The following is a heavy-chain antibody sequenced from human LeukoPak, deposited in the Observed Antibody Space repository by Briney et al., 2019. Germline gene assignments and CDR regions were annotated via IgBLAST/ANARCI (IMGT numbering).Heavy chain of an antibody. CDR1: GGSISSSNYY. V-gene: IGHV4-39*01. CDR2: IYYSGTT. J-gene: IGHJ4*02. Sequence: SETLSLTCTVSGGSISSSNYYWGWIRQPPGKGLQWIGSIYYSGTTYYNPSLKSRITISIDTSKTEFSLKLSSVTAADTAMYYCARHLGRGFGEIRHSDFWGQGTLVTVSS. D-gene: IGHD3-10*01. CDR3: ARHLGRGFGEIRHSDF.